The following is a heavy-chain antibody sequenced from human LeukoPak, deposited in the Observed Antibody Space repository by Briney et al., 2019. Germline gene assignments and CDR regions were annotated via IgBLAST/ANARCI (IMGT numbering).Heavy chain of an antibody. J-gene: IGHJ4*02. CDR2: ISDSGSIT. Sequence: GGSLRLSWAASGXAFSSQAVGWVRHAPGKGLESVSVISDSGSITYYADSVKGRFTISRDKSKNTLFLQMNSLRAEDTAVYYCAKDARRTSGWYFFDYWGQGTLVTVSS. V-gene: IGHV3-23*01. CDR3: AKDARRTSGWYFFDY. CDR1: GXAFSSQA. D-gene: IGHD6-19*01.